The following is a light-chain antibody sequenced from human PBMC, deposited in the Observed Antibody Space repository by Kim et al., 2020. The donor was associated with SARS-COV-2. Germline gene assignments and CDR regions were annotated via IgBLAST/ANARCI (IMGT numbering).Light chain of an antibody. Sequence: SYELTQPPSASVAPGKTARITCGGNNIGSKSVHWYQQKPGQAPVLVIYYDSDRPSGIPERFSGSNSGNTATLTISRVEAGDEADYYCQGWDSSSDHPVV. CDR1: NIGSKS. J-gene: IGLJ2*01. V-gene: IGLV3-21*04. CDR3: QGWDSSSDHPVV. CDR2: YDS.